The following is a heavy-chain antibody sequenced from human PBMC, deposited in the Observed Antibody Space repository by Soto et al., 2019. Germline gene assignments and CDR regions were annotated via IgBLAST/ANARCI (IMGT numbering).Heavy chain of an antibody. CDR2: ISFDGSNK. CDR3: AKDSSLGYCSSTTCRSGEIDY. CDR1: GFTFNNYG. Sequence: GGSLRLSCAASGFTFNNYGMHWVRQAPGKGLEWVAIISFDGSNKYYTDSVKGRFTMSRDNSKNTLYLQMNSLRAEDTAVYYCAKDSSLGYCSSTTCRSGEIDYWGQGTLVTVSS. J-gene: IGHJ4*02. D-gene: IGHD2-2*01. V-gene: IGHV3-30*18.